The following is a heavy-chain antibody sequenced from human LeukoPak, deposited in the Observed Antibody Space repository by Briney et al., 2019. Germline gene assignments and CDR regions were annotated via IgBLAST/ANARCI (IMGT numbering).Heavy chain of an antibody. CDR1: GFTFSSYG. Sequence: GGSLRLSCAASGFTFSSYGMHWVRQAPGKGLEWVAVIWYDGSNKYYADSVKGRFTISRDNSKNTLYLQMNSLRAEDTAVYYCARGPYYDILTGYYGFDYWGQGTLVTVSS. D-gene: IGHD3-9*01. CDR3: ARGPYYDILTGYYGFDY. V-gene: IGHV3-33*01. CDR2: IWYDGSNK. J-gene: IGHJ4*02.